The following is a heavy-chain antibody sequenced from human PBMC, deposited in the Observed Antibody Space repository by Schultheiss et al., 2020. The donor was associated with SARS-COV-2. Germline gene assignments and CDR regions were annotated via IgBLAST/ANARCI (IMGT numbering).Heavy chain of an antibody. CDR3: ARSYGDYDTWYFDL. D-gene: IGHD4-17*01. V-gene: IGHV3-66*02. J-gene: IGHJ2*01. CDR2: ISGSGGGT. Sequence: GGSLRLSCAASGFTFSNAWMSWVRQAPGKGLEWVSSISGSGGGTYSADSVKGRFTISRDNSKNTLYLQMGSLRAEDMAVYYCARSYGDYDTWYFDLWGRGTLVTVSS. CDR1: GFTFSNAW.